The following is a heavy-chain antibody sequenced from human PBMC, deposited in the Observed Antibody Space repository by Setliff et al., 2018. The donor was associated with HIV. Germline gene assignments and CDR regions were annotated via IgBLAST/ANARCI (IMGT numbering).Heavy chain of an antibody. CDR2: IYHSGST. Sequence: SETLSLTCTVSGGSITSLYWSWIRQPPGKGLEWIGTIYHSGSTNYNPSLKSRVTISIDTSKNQFSLKLSSVTAADTAVYYCARVGMVKAFDIWGQGTMVTVSS. CDR1: GGSITSLY. D-gene: IGHD5-18*01. J-gene: IGHJ3*02. V-gene: IGHV4-59*11. CDR3: ARVGMVKAFDI.